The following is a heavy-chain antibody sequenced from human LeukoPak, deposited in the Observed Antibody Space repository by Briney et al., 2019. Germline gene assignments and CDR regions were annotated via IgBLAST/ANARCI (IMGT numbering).Heavy chain of an antibody. V-gene: IGHV3-30*02. CDR2: IRSDGSNK. D-gene: IGHD6-19*01. CDR3: ARILDSAWGELGY. Sequence: GGSLRLSCAASGFTFSGYGMYWVRQAPGKGLEWMAFIRSDGSNKYYADSVKGRFTISRDNSKNTLYLQMNSLRAEDTAVYYCARILDSAWGELGYWGQGTLVTVSS. J-gene: IGHJ4*02. CDR1: GFTFSGYG.